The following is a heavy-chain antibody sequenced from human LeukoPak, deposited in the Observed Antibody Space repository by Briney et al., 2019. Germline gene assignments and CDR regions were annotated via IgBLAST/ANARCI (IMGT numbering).Heavy chain of an antibody. CDR3: ARVFGWSYDAFDI. Sequence: SETLSLTCTVSGGSISSYYWSWIRQPPGKGLECIGYIHYSGGITNYNPSLKSRVTISVDTSKNQFSLKLSSVTAADTAVYYCARVFGWSYDAFDIWGQGTMVTVSS. J-gene: IGHJ3*02. V-gene: IGHV4-59*08. CDR2: IHYSGGIT. D-gene: IGHD1-26*01. CDR1: GGSISSYY.